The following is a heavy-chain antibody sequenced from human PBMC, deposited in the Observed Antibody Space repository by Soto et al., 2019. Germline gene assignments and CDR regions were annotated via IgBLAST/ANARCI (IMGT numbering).Heavy chain of an antibody. CDR1: GGTFSSYT. D-gene: IGHD5-18*01. CDR3: MRDWESTTQPWRIGDS. CDR2: VIPIFGVR. Sequence: QVQLVQSGAEVKKPGSSLKGSCKASGGTFSSYTITWVRQAPGQGLEWLGRVIPIFGVRNYAQKLQDRVTITAERSTTTAYMELSRLRSEDTAVYYCMRDWESTTQPWRIGDSWGQGTLVTVSS. V-gene: IGHV1-69*08. J-gene: IGHJ4*02.